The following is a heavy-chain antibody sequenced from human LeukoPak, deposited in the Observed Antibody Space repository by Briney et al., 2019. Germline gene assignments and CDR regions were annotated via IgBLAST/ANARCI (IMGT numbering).Heavy chain of an antibody. CDR1: GGSFNGYY. J-gene: IGHJ4*02. Sequence: SETLSLTCAVYGGSFNGYYWSWIRQPPGKGLEWIGEINHSGSTNYNPSLKSRVTISVDTSKNQFSLKLSSVTAADTAVYYCARGPNRYYDILTGRALDYWGQGTLVTVSS. V-gene: IGHV4-34*01. CDR3: ARGPNRYYDILTGRALDY. CDR2: INHSGST. D-gene: IGHD3-9*01.